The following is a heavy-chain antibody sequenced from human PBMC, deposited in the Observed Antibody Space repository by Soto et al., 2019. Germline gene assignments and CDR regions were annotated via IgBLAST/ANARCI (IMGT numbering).Heavy chain of an antibody. J-gene: IGHJ4*02. CDR1: GYSFTNYA. D-gene: IGHD3-22*01. Sequence: ASVKVSCKTSGYSFTNYAMHWVRQVPGQRLEWMGWINPGNGNTKYSQEFQGRVTMTRDTFASTAYMELSSLRSEDTAVYYCASGYYYDVSGYMGYWGQGTPVTVSS. CDR3: ASGYYYDVSGYMGY. V-gene: IGHV1-3*01. CDR2: INPGNGNT.